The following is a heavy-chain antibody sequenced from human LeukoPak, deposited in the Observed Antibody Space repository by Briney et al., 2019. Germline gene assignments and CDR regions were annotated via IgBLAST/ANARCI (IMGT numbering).Heavy chain of an antibody. V-gene: IGHV3-9*01. CDR2: ISWNSGSI. J-gene: IGHJ3*02. CDR3: AKDLLHYYGSGSYSNIAFDI. D-gene: IGHD3-10*01. Sequence: PGGSLRLSCAASGFTFDDYAMHWVRQAPGKGLEWVSGISWNSGSIGYADSVKGRFTISRDNAKNSLYLQMNSLRAEDTALYYCAKDLLHYYGSGSYSNIAFDIWGQGTMVTVSS. CDR1: GFTFDDYA.